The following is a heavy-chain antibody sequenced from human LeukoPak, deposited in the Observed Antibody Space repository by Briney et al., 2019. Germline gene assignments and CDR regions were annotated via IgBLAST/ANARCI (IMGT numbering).Heavy chain of an antibody. J-gene: IGHJ4*02. D-gene: IGHD3-22*01. CDR2: FDPEDGET. CDR1: GYTLTELS. V-gene: IGHV1-24*01. Sequence: GASVKVSCKVSGYTLTELSMHWVRQAPGKGLEWMGGFDPEDGETIYAQKFQGRVTMTRDTSISTAFMELSRLRSDDTAVYYCARVKTMIIVVRLFDYWGQGTLVTVSS. CDR3: ARVKTMIIVVRLFDY.